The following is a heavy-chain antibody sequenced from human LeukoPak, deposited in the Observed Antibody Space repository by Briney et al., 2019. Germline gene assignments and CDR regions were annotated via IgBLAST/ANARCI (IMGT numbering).Heavy chain of an antibody. V-gene: IGHV4-59*01. CDR1: GGSISSYY. CDR2: GYHSGST. D-gene: IGHD2-15*01. J-gene: IGHJ3*02. Sequence: SETLSLTCTVSGGSISSYYWSWIRQPPGKGLEWIGYGYHSGSTNYNPSLKSRVTISVDTSKNQFSLKLSSVTAADTAVYYCARSHRAGDIFDIWGQGTMVTVSS. CDR3: ARSHRAGDIFDI.